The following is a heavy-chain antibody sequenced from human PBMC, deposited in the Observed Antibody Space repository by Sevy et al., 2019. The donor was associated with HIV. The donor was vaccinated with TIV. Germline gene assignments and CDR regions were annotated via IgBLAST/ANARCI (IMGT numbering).Heavy chain of an antibody. J-gene: IGHJ4*02. CDR3: ARGSPITMIVVVRPYFDY. Sequence: GGSLRLSCAASGFTFSSYAMHWVRQAPGKGLEWVAVISYDGSNKYYADSVKGRFTISRDNSKNTLYLQMNSLRAEDTAVYYCARGSPITMIVVVRPYFDYWAQGTLATVSS. D-gene: IGHD3-22*01. V-gene: IGHV3-30-3*01. CDR1: GFTFSSYA. CDR2: ISYDGSNK.